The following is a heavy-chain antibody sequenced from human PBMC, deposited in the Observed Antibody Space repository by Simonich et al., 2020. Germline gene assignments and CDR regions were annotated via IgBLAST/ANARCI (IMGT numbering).Heavy chain of an antibody. D-gene: IGHD3-10*01. CDR1: GFTFSSYS. V-gene: IGHV3-21*01. CDR3: ARDTSYYGSGSYYFDY. J-gene: IGHJ4*02. Sequence: PGGSLRLSCAASGFTFSSYSMNWVRQAPGKGLEWVSSISSSISYIYYADSVKGRFTISRDNAKNSLYLQMNSLRAEDTAVYYCARDTSYYGSGSYYFDYWGQGTLVTVSS. CDR2: ISSSISYI.